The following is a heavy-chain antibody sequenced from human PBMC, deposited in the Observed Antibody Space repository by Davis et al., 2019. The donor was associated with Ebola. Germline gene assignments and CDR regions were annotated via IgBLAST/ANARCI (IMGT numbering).Heavy chain of an antibody. J-gene: IGHJ6*02. D-gene: IGHD6-6*01. V-gene: IGHV3-21*04. Sequence: GESLKISCAASGFTFSSYSMNWVRQASGKGLEWVSSISSSSSYIYYADSVKGRFTISRDNAKNSLYLQMNSLRAEDTAVYYCARFRSLGSSSSYYGMDVWGQGTTISVSS. CDR3: ARFRSLGSSSSYYGMDV. CDR2: ISSSSSYI. CDR1: GFTFSSYS.